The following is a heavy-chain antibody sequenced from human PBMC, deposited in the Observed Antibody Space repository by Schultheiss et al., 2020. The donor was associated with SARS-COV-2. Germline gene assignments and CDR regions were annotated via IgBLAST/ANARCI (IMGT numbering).Heavy chain of an antibody. V-gene: IGHV4-59*01. CDR2: IHYTGSA. Sequence: SETLSLTCAVHGGSFSGNYWTWIRQPPGKELEWIGYIHYTGSANYNPSLRSRLSISVDTSKNQLSLKLSSVTAADTAVYYCARGGWSLDYWGQGTLVTVSS. CDR1: GGSFSGNY. CDR3: ARGGWSLDY. D-gene: IGHD6-19*01. J-gene: IGHJ4*02.